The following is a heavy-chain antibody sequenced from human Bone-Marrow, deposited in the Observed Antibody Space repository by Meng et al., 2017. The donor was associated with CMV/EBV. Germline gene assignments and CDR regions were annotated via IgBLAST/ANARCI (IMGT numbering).Heavy chain of an antibody. V-gene: IGHV3-30*18. Sequence: SARGFTFSRFDMHRLAQGQGKGLEWVAFISYDGSNQYYADSVKGRFTISRDNSKNTLYLHMNSLRAEDTAVYYCAKVGEMSTSPDYWGQGTLVTVSS. CDR3: AKVGEMSTSPDY. J-gene: IGHJ4*02. CDR2: ISYDGSNQ. D-gene: IGHD5-24*01. CDR1: GFTFSRFD.